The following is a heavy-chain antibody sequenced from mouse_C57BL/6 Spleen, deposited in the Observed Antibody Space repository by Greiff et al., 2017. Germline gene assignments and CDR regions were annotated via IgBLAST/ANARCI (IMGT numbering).Heavy chain of an antibody. V-gene: IGHV1-18*01. CDR2: INPNNGGT. CDR1: GYTFTDYN. CDR3: ARGPVTTVVAPYAMDY. Sequence: EVQLQQSGPELVKPGASVKIPCKASGYTFTDYNMDWVKQSHGKSLEWIGDINPNNGGTIYNQKFKGKATLTVDKSSSTAYMGLRSLTSEDTAVYYWARGPVTTVVAPYAMDYWGQGTSVTVSS. D-gene: IGHD1-1*01. J-gene: IGHJ4*01.